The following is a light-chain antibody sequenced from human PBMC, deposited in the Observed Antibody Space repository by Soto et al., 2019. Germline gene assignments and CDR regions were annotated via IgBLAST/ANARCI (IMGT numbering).Light chain of an antibody. CDR3: QQYGLLPPCT. J-gene: IGKJ1*01. CDR2: GTY. Sequence: IVLTQSPGTLSLSPGDRATLSCRASQSVGTLYLAWYQPKPGRPPRLLIYGTYRRATGVPDTFSASGSGTDFTLNISRLEAGDFAVYYCQQYGLLPPCTFGQGTKVDIK. CDR1: QSVGTLY. V-gene: IGKV3-20*01.